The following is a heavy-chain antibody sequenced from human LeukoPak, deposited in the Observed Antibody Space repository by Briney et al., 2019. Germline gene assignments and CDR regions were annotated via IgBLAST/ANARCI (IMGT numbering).Heavy chain of an antibody. CDR1: GYTFTSYG. J-gene: IGHJ4*02. CDR2: ISAYNGDT. Sequence: GASVKVSCKASGYTFTSYGISWVRQAPGQGLEWMGWISAYNGDTNYAQKLQGRVTMTTDTYTSTAYMELRSLRSDDTAVYYCARAPDYYYDSSGPHFDYWGQGALVTVSS. D-gene: IGHD3-22*01. CDR3: ARAPDYYYDSSGPHFDY. V-gene: IGHV1-18*01.